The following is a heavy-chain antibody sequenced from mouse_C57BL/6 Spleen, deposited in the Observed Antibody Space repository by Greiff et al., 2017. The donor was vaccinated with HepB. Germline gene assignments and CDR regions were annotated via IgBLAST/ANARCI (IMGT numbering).Heavy chain of an antibody. D-gene: IGHD1-1*01. CDR2: INPNNGGT. J-gene: IGHJ4*01. CDR1: GYTFTDYN. Sequence: EVQLQQSGPELVKPGASVKIPCKASGYTFTDYNMDWVKQSHGKSLEWIGDINPNNGGTIYNQKFKGKATLTVDKSSSTAYMELRSLTSEDTAVYYCARRGVYYYGSSYPYYAMDYWGQGTSVTVSS. V-gene: IGHV1-18*01. CDR3: ARRGVYYYGSSYPYYAMDY.